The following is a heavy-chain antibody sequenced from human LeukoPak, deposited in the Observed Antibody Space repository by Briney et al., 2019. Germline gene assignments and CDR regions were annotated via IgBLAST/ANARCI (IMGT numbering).Heavy chain of an antibody. Sequence: ASVKVSCKASGYTFTSYYMHWVRQAPGQGLEWMGIINPSGGSTSYAQKFQGGVTMTRDMSTSTVYMELSSLRSEDTAVYYCARDPATMIYFDYWGQGTLVTVSS. CDR1: GYTFTSYY. CDR2: INPSGGST. D-gene: IGHD3-22*01. V-gene: IGHV1-46*01. J-gene: IGHJ4*02. CDR3: ARDPATMIYFDY.